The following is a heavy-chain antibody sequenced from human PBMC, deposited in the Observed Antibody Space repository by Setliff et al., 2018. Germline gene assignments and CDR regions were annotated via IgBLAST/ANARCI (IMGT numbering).Heavy chain of an antibody. D-gene: IGHD2-15*01. CDR1: GYSISSGHY. CDR2: ISHSGST. V-gene: IGHV4-38-2*02. J-gene: IGHJ5*02. CDR3: ARDVVAAFGWFDP. Sequence: SETLSLTCTVSGYSISSGHYWGWIRQPPGKGLEWIGSISHSGSTYYNPSLKSRVTMSVDTSKNQFSLKLNSVTAADMAVYYCARDVVAAFGWFDPWGQGTLVTVSS.